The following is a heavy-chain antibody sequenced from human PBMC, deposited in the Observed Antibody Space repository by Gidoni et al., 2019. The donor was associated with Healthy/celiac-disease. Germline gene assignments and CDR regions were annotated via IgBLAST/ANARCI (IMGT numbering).Heavy chain of an antibody. CDR2: IWYDGSNK. CDR3: AGGLYYFDY. Sequence: VQLVESGGGVVQPGRSLRLSCAASGFTFSSYGMHWVRQAPGKGLEWVAVIWYDGSNKYYADSVKGRFTISRDNSKNTLYLQMNSLRAEDTAVYYCAGGLYYFDYWGQGTLVTVSS. J-gene: IGHJ4*02. CDR1: GFTFSSYG. V-gene: IGHV3-33*01.